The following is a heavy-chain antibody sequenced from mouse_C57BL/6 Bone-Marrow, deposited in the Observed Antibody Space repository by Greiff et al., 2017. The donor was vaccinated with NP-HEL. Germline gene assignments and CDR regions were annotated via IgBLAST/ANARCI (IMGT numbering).Heavy chain of an antibody. CDR3: ARYYYGSSYFDY. Sequence: EVQRVESGGGLVKPGGSLKLSCAASGFTFSDYGMHWVRQAPEKGLEWVAYISSGSSTISYADTVKGRFTISRDNAKNTLFLQMTSLRSEDTAMYYCARYYYGSSYFDYWGQGTTLTVSS. J-gene: IGHJ2*01. V-gene: IGHV5-17*01. CDR2: ISSGSSTI. CDR1: GFTFSDYG. D-gene: IGHD1-1*01.